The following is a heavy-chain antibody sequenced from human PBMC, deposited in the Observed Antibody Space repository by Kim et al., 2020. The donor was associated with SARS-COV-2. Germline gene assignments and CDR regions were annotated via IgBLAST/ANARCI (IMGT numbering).Heavy chain of an antibody. CDR3: ARDQGGTSIVGAFDY. D-gene: IGHD1-26*01. J-gene: IGHJ4*02. V-gene: IGHV3-30*07. Sequence: DSAKGRFTIPTDNAKNARYLQTNSLRPEDTAVYYCARDQGGTSIVGAFDYWGQATLVTVSS.